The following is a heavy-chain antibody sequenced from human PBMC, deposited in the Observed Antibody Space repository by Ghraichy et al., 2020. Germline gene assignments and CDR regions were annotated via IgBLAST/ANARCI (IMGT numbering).Heavy chain of an antibody. CDR3: ARVGISYSLFYFDY. CDR2: IYYSGST. V-gene: IGHV4-59*01. J-gene: IGHJ4*02. D-gene: IGHD2-15*01. CDR1: GGSISSYY. Sequence: SETLSLTCTVSGGSISSYYWSWIRQPPGKGLEWIGYIYYSGSTNYNPSLKSRVTISVDTSKNQFSLKLSSVTAADTAVYYCARVGISYSLFYFDYWGQGTLVTVSS.